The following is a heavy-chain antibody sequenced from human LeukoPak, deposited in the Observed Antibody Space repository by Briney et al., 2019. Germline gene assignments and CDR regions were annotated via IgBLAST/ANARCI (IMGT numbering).Heavy chain of an antibody. CDR2: IYYSGST. Sequence: PSEALSLTCTVPGGSISSSSYYWGWIRQPPGKGLEWIGSIYYSGSTYYNPSLKSRVTISVDTSKNQFSLKLSSVTAADTALYHCARGGYFDISGYPNFEYWGQGTLVTVSS. V-gene: IGHV4-39*07. CDR1: GGSISSSSYY. D-gene: IGHD3-22*01. CDR3: ARGGYFDISGYPNFEY. J-gene: IGHJ4*02.